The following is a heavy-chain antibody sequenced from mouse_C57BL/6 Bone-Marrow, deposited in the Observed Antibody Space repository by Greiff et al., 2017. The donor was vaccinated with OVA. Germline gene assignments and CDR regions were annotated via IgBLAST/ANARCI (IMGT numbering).Heavy chain of an antibody. D-gene: IGHD4-1*01. J-gene: IGHJ4*01. CDR2: IYPRSGNT. CDR1: GYTFTSYG. Sequence: VQLQQSGAELARPGASVKLSCKASGYTFTSYGISWVKQRTGQGLEWIGEIYPRSGNTYYNEKFKGKATLTADKSCSTADLELRSLTSEDSAVYFCARELANWDSYAMDYWGQGTSVTVSS. CDR3: ARELANWDSYAMDY. V-gene: IGHV1-81*01.